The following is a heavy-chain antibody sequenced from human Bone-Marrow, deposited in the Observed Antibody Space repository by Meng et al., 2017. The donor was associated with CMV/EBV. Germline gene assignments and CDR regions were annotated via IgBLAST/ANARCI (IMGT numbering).Heavy chain of an antibody. J-gene: IGHJ5*02. CDR2: ISGSGSTI. CDR3: AAPLRSTIFGGLCA. CDR1: GFTFSDYY. V-gene: IGHV3-11*04. D-gene: IGHD3-3*01. Sequence: GESLKIFCDASGFTFSDYYMRWIRQAPAKGLAWVSYISGSGSTIYYADSVRDRFTISRDNAQKSLFLQMSGLRAEDPAVYYCAAPLRSTIFGGLCAWGQGTTVTVSS.